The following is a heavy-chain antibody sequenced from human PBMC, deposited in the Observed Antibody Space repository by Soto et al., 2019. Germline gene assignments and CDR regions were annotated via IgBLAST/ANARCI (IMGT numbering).Heavy chain of an antibody. CDR2: IYYSGST. CDR3: ARGGAATMPFDY. Sequence: SETLSLTCTVSGGSISSYYWSWIRQPPGKGLEWIGYIYYSGSTNYNPSLKSRVTISVDTSKNQFSLKLSSVTAADTAVYYCARGGAATMPFDYWGQGTLVTVSS. CDR1: GGSISSYY. D-gene: IGHD5-12*01. J-gene: IGHJ4*02. V-gene: IGHV4-59*01.